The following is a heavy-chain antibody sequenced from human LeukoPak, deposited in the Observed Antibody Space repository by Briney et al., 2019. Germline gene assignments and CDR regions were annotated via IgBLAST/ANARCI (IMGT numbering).Heavy chain of an antibody. D-gene: IGHD3-10*01. CDR3: AREGGSGTSRADAGTFDV. J-gene: IGHJ3*01. CDR2: TYYRSEWYH. Sequence: SQTLSLTCAISGDNVSSNSAAWNWIRQSPSRGLEWLGRTYYRSEWYHDYAVSVQSRITINPDTSKNQFSLQLNSVTPEDMAVYYCAREGGSGTSRADAGTFDVWGQGTMVTVSS. V-gene: IGHV6-1*01. CDR1: GDNVSSNSAA.